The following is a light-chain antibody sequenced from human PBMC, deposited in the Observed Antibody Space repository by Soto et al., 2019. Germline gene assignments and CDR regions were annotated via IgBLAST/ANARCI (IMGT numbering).Light chain of an antibody. CDR1: QGISSY. Sequence: IQLTQSPSSLSASVGDRVTITCRASQGISSYLAWYQQKPGKAPRLLIYAASTLQGGVPSRFSGSGSGTDCTLTINSLQPEDLATYYRQQLNSYPITLGQGTRLEIK. CDR3: QQLNSYPIT. J-gene: IGKJ5*01. CDR2: AAS. V-gene: IGKV1-9*01.